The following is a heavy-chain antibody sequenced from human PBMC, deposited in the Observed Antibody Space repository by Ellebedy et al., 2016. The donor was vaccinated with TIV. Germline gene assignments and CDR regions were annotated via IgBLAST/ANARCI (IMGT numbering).Heavy chain of an antibody. CDR2: IYYTGSA. V-gene: IGHV4-39*07. J-gene: IGHJ6*02. CDR3: ARDLDRSPYYGMDV. Sequence: SETLSLTXTVSGGSIGSSPYCWAWIRQPPGKGLGWIGSIYYTGSAFYNPSLKSRVIISVDTSKNQFSLNLSSVTAADTAVYYCARDLDRSPYYGMDVWGQGTTVTVSS. D-gene: IGHD3/OR15-3a*01. CDR1: GGSIGSSPYC.